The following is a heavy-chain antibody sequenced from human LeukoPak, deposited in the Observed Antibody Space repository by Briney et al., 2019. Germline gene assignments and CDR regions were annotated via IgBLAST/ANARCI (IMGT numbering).Heavy chain of an antibody. V-gene: IGHV4-4*07. Sequence: SETLSLTCTVSGGSITGYYWSWIRQPGGKGLEWIGRIYTSGSTIYNPSLKSRVTMSVDTSKNQFSLRLSSVTAADTAVYYCARGRYESTRLSADYYYYMDVWGKGTTVTVSS. CDR1: GGSITGYY. D-gene: IGHD1-14*01. CDR2: IYTSGST. CDR3: ARGRYESTRLSADYYYYMDV. J-gene: IGHJ6*03.